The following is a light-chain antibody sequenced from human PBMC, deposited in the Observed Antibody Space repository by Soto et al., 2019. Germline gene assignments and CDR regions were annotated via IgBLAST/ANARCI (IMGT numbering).Light chain of an antibody. V-gene: IGLV2-14*01. J-gene: IGLJ2*01. CDR2: DVS. Sequence: QSALTQPDSVSGSPGQSITISCTGTSSDVGGYNYVSWYQQHPGKAPKFMIYDVSNRPSGVSDRFSGSKSGNTASLTISRLQAEDEADYYCSSYTSSSTLGHVVFGGGTKLTVL. CDR3: SSYTSSSTLGHVV. CDR1: SSDVGGYNY.